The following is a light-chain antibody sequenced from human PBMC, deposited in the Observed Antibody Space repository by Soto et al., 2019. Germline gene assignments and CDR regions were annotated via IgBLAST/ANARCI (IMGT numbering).Light chain of an antibody. CDR2: AAS. CDR1: QRIASF. V-gene: IGKV1-39*01. Sequence: DIQMTQSPSSLSASVGDRVTITCRASQRIASFLNWYQQRQGQVPKLLIYAASNLHTGVPARFSGSESGTNFTLTISSLQPEDFTSYYCQQSHSAPPTFGQGTNVEIK. J-gene: IGKJ1*01. CDR3: QQSHSAPPT.